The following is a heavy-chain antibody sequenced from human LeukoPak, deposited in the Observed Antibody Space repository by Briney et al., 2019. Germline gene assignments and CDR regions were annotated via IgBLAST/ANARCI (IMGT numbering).Heavy chain of an antibody. V-gene: IGHV4-39*07. Sequence: SETLSLTCTVSGGSISSSSYYWGWIPQPPGKGLEWIGSIYYSGSTYYNPSLKSRVTISVDTSKNQFSLKLSSVTAADTAVYYCARGADGSSSGIDYWGQGTLVTVSS. CDR2: IYYSGST. D-gene: IGHD6-6*01. CDR3: ARGADGSSSGIDY. J-gene: IGHJ4*02. CDR1: GGSISSSSYY.